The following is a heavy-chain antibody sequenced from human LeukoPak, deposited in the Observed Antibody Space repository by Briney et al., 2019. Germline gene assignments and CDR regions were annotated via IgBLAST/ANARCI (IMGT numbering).Heavy chain of an antibody. D-gene: IGHD6-19*01. V-gene: IGHV5-51*01. CDR3: ARLIGGWHSNYAMDV. Sequence: LGESLKISCKGSGYRFTNYWIGWMRQMPGKGLEWMGIIYPGDSDTRYSLSFQGQVTISADKSISTAYLHWSTLKASDSAMYYCARLIGGWHSNYAMDVWGQGTTVTVSS. J-gene: IGHJ6*02. CDR1: GYRFTNYW. CDR2: IYPGDSDT.